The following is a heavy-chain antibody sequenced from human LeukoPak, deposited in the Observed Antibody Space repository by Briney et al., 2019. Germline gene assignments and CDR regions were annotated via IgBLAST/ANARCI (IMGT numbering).Heavy chain of an antibody. CDR1: AYSFTSYW. CDR2: IYPGDSDT. Sequence: ESLKISCKGSAYSFTSYWIGWLRQMPGNGLEWMGIIYPGDSDTRYNPAFQGQLTISSDKTIRTPYLQWSSLTASDTAMYYCARLSTAAGRVLDYWGQGTLVTVSS. CDR3: ARLSTAAGRVLDY. V-gene: IGHV5-51*01. J-gene: IGHJ4*02. D-gene: IGHD6-13*01.